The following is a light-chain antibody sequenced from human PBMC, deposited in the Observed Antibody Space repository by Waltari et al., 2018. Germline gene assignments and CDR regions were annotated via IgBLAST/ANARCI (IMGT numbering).Light chain of an antibody. V-gene: IGLV2-11*01. Sequence: QAALTQPRSVSGSPGPSVTISCTGTSSDIGGYNYVSWYQQHPGTAPKLIIYDVSKRPSGVSDRFSGSKSANTASLTISGLQAEDEADYYCTSYAGSNTWLFGGGTRLTVL. CDR3: TSYAGSNTWL. CDR2: DVS. CDR1: SSDIGGYNY. J-gene: IGLJ2*01.